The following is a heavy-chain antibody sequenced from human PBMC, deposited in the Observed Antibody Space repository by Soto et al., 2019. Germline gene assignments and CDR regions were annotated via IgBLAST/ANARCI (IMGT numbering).Heavy chain of an antibody. CDR1: GFTFSSHS. D-gene: IGHD3-10*01. J-gene: IGHJ6*02. Sequence: SGGSLRLSCVASGFTFSSHSMNWVRQAPGKGLEWVSYISGGSKSIYYAASVKGRFTISRDNAKNSLYLEMNSLRDEDTAVYSCVRDSRRGYGMDVWGPGTTVTVSS. V-gene: IGHV3-48*02. CDR3: VRDSRRGYGMDV. CDR2: ISGGSKSI.